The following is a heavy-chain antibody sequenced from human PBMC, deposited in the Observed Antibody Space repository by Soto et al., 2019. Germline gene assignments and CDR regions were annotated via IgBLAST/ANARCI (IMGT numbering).Heavy chain of an antibody. CDR3: ARGNPFNYAGFDV. Sequence: QAHLVQSGAAVKRPGASVKVSCKASGYTFSDFDINWLRQAAGQGPEWLGWMNAKSGDTFSAQRFQSKCHMTWDTSLGTAYMEVGSLTSDDAAIYYCARGNPFNYAGFDVWGPGTTVAVSS. V-gene: IGHV1-8*01. J-gene: IGHJ6*02. D-gene: IGHD3-16*01. CDR1: GYTFSDFD. CDR2: MNAKSGDT.